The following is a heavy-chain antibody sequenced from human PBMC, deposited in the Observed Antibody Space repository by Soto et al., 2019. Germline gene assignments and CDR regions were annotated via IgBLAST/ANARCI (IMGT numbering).Heavy chain of an antibody. CDR2: IYPGDSDI. Sequence: GESLKISCKASGYSFATYWIGWVRQMPGKGLEWMGIIYPGDSDIRYSPSVEGQVTMSADKSISTAYLQWGSLKASDTAMYYCASRRGSGNDYYYNYGMDVWGQGTTVTVSS. CDR3: ASRRGSGNDYYYNYGMDV. CDR1: GYSFATYW. D-gene: IGHD1-26*01. V-gene: IGHV5-51*01. J-gene: IGHJ6*02.